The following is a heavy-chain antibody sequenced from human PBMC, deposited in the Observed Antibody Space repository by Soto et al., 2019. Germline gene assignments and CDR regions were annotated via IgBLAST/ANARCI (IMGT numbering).Heavy chain of an antibody. CDR2: ISGSGGST. Sequence: PGGSLRLSCAASGFTFSSYAMIWVRQAPGKGLEWVSAISGSGGSTYYADSVKGRFTISRDNSKNTLYLQMNSLRAEDTAVYYCAKDTTNSSGWYDYYYGMDVWGQGTTVTVSS. J-gene: IGHJ6*02. CDR1: GFTFSSYA. V-gene: IGHV3-23*01. CDR3: AKDTTNSSGWYDYYYGMDV. D-gene: IGHD6-19*01.